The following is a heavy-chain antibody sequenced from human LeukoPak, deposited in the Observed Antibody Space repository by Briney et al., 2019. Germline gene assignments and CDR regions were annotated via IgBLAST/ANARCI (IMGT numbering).Heavy chain of an antibody. V-gene: IGHV5-51*01. CDR3: ARISSGWYSSGMDV. D-gene: IGHD6-19*01. CDR2: IYPGDFDT. CDR1: GFTFSSYW. J-gene: IGHJ6*02. Sequence: GESLKISCKGSGFTFSSYWIGWVRQMHGKGLEWMGIIYPGDFDTRYSPSFQGQVTISADNSITTAYLQWSSLKASDTAMYYCARISSGWYSSGMDVWGQGTTVTVSS.